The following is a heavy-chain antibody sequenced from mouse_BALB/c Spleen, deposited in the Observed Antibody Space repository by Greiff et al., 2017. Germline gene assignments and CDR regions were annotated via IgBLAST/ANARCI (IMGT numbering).Heavy chain of an antibody. V-gene: IGHV1-5*01. Sequence: VQLQQSGTVLARPGASVKMSCKASGYSFTSYWMHWVKQRPGQGLEWIGAIYPGNSDTSYNQKFKGKAKLTAVTSASTAYMELSSLTNEDSAVYYCTPHWDEAMDYWGQGTSVTVSS. J-gene: IGHJ4*01. D-gene: IGHD4-1*01. CDR3: TPHWDEAMDY. CDR1: GYSFTSYW. CDR2: IYPGNSDT.